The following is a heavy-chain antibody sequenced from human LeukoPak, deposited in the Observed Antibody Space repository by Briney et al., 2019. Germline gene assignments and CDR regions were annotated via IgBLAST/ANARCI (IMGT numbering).Heavy chain of an antibody. CDR2: IYYRGST. Sequence: SETLSLTCSVSGGSITSDTFYCSWIRQHPGKGLEWIGNIYYRGSTYYNPSLKGRVTISVDTSKNQFSLKLTSVTAADTAVYYCARIRLGELSLVDYWGQGTLVTVSS. CDR1: GGSITSDTFY. J-gene: IGHJ4*02. D-gene: IGHD3-16*02. V-gene: IGHV4-31*03. CDR3: ARIRLGELSLVDY.